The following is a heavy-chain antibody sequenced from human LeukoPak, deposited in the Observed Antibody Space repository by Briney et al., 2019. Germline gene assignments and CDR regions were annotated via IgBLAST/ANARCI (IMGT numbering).Heavy chain of an antibody. Sequence: GESLKISCKGSGYTFTGYYMHWVRQAPGQGLEWMGWINPNSGGTNYAQKFQGRVTMTRDTSISTAYMELSRLRSDDTAVYYCARAATGAMIVVVNFDYWGQGTLVTVSS. D-gene: IGHD3-22*01. CDR1: GYTFTGYY. V-gene: IGHV1-2*02. CDR3: ARAATGAMIVVVNFDY. CDR2: INPNSGGT. J-gene: IGHJ4*02.